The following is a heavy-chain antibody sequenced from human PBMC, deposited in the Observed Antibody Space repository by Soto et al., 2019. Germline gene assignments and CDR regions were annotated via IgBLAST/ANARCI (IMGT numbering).Heavy chain of an antibody. CDR3: ARPSYYDTTTVFDY. CDR1: GYPFSMYG. Sequence: QVQLVQSGAEVTKPGASVQVSCKTSGYPFSMYGISWVRQAPGQGLEWMGWISAYNGNTEYAQKFQGRVTMTRDISTSTAYLDLRSLRSDDTAVYYCARPSYYDTTTVFDYWGQGALVTVSS. J-gene: IGHJ4*02. D-gene: IGHD3-22*01. CDR2: ISAYNGNT. V-gene: IGHV1-18*01.